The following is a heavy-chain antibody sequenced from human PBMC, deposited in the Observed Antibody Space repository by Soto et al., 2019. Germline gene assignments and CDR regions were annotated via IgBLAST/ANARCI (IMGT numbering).Heavy chain of an antibody. Sequence: GGSLRLSCAASGLTFSSYAMSWVRQAPGKGLEWVSAISGSGGSTYYADSVKGRFTISRDNSKNTLYLQMNSLRAEDTAVYYCAKEHPTGYSSGWYSFFDYWGQGTLVTVSS. V-gene: IGHV3-23*01. J-gene: IGHJ4*02. CDR3: AKEHPTGYSSGWYSFFDY. D-gene: IGHD6-19*01. CDR1: GLTFSSYA. CDR2: ISGSGGST.